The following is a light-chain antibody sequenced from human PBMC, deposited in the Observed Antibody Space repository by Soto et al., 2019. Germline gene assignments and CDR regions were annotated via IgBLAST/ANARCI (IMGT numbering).Light chain of an antibody. J-gene: IGKJ4*01. CDR3: QQYNSYPLT. Sequence: DIQMTQSPSTLSASVRDRVTITCRASQTISSWLALFQQRPGRAPKLLIYKASSLESGVPSRFSGSGSGTEFTLTISSLQPDDFATYYCQQYNSYPLTFGGGTKVDIK. CDR2: KAS. V-gene: IGKV1-5*03. CDR1: QTISSW.